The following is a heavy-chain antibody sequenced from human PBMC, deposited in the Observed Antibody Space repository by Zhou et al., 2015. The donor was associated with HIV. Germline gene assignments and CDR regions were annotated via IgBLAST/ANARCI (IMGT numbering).Heavy chain of an antibody. J-gene: IGHJ6*02. V-gene: IGHV1-69*01. CDR1: GGTFSSYA. CDR3: ARAHCSSTSCYYYGMDV. CDR2: IIPIFGTA. D-gene: IGHD2-2*01. Sequence: QVQLVQSGAEVKKPGASVKVSCKASGGTFSSYAISWVRQAPGQGLEWMGGIIPIFGTANYAQKFQGRVTITADESTSTAYMELSSLRSEDTAVYYCARAHCSSTSCYYYGMDVVGPRDHGHRLL.